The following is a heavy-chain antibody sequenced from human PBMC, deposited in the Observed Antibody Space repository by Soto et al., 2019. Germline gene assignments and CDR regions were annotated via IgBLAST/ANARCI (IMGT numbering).Heavy chain of an antibody. J-gene: IGHJ1*01. CDR3: ARGDRYGGAEYFQY. V-gene: IGHV3-74*01. D-gene: IGHD4-17*01. Sequence: EVQLVESGGDLVQPGGSLRLSCAASGFTFSSYWMHWVRQAPGNGLVWVSRINSDGSSTSYADSVKGRFTISRDNAKNTLYVQMNNLRAEDTAVYYCARGDRYGGAEYFQYWGQGTLVTVSS. CDR1: GFTFSSYW. CDR2: INSDGSST.